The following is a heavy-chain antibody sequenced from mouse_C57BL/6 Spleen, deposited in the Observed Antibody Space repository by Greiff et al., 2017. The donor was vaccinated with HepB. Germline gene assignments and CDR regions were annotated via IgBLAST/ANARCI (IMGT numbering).Heavy chain of an antibody. V-gene: IGHV10-1*01. CDR3: VSGPRYAC. J-gene: IGHJ3*01. CDR2: IRNKSNNYAT. CDR1: GFSFNTYA. Sequence: EVKLVEPGGGLVQLRGSLKLSCEASGFSFNTYAMNWVRQDPGKGLEWVARIRNKSNNYATYYADSVKDRFTISRDDSESMLYLLMNNLKTDDTAKYYCVSGPRYACWGQGALVTVST.